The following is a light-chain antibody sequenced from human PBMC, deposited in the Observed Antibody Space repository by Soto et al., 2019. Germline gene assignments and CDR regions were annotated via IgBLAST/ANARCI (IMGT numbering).Light chain of an antibody. CDR3: QQRSNWPPRFT. CDR1: QSVSSY. CDR2: DAS. Sequence: EIVLTQSPATLSLSPGERATLSCRASQSVSSYLAWYQQKPGQAPSRLIYDASNRATGIPARFSGSGSGTDLPLTISSLEPEDFAVYYCQQRSNWPPRFTFGPGTKVDIK. V-gene: IGKV3-11*01. J-gene: IGKJ3*01.